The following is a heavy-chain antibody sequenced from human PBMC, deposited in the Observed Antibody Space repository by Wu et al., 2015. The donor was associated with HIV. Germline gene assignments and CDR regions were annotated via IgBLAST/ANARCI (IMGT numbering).Heavy chain of an antibody. CDR1: GYTLTELS. Sequence: QVQLVQSGAEVKKPGASVKVSCKVSGYTLTELSMHWVRQAPGKGLEWMGGFDPEDGETIYAQKFQGRVTMTEDTSTDTAYMELSSLRSEDTAVYYCATRPSWVAAAEDYYYYMDVWGKGTTVTVSS. CDR3: ATRPSWVAAAEDYYYYMDV. D-gene: IGHD6-13*01. J-gene: IGHJ6*03. V-gene: IGHV1-24*01. CDR2: FDPEDGET.